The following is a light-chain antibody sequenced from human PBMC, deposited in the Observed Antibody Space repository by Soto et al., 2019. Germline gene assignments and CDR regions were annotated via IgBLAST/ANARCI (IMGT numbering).Light chain of an antibody. J-gene: IGKJ5*01. CDR2: AAS. CDR1: QGISSY. V-gene: IGKV1-8*01. CDR3: QHYNSYPT. Sequence: AIRMTQSPSSFSASTGDRVTITCRASQGISSYLAWYQQKPGKAPKLLIYAASTLQSGVPSRFSGSGSGTDFTLTISCLQSEDFATYYCQHYNSYPTFGQGTRLEIK.